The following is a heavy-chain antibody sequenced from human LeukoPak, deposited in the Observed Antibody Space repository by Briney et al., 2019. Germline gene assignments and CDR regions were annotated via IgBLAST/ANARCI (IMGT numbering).Heavy chain of an antibody. V-gene: IGHV3-53*01. D-gene: IGHD1-14*01. J-gene: IGHJ4*02. CDR1: GFTVSSNY. CDR2: IHDAGST. CDR3: ARTHPTGYFDY. Sequence: GGSLRLSCAASGFTVSSNYMSWVRQAPGKGLEWVSVIHDAGSTYYADSVQGRFTVSRDNSKNTLYLQMNSLRAGDTAVYYCARTHPTGYFDYWGQGAQVTVSS.